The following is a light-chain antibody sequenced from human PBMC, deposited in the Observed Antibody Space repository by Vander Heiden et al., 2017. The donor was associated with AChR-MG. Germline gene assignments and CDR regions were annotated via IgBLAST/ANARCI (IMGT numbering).Light chain of an antibody. V-gene: IGKV3-11*01. CDR3: LPPGNLIT. CDR1: QSVSSY. CDR2: DAA. J-gene: IGKJ4*01. Sequence: EMVLTQPPATLSLSAGVRATLSCSASQSVSSYLAWYQQEPGQAPRLLIYDAANRATGIPARSSGRGSGTDFTLTISSLELEDFAAYYWLPPGNLITFGGGTQVEIK.